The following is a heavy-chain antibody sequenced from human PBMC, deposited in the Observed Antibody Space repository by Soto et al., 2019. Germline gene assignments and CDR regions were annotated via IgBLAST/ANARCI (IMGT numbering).Heavy chain of an antibody. J-gene: IGHJ4*02. CDR3: ARDDARYDVLTAFYFDQ. CDR2: IWNDGSER. D-gene: IGHD3-9*01. Sequence: GGSLRLSCAASGFTFRSYGMHWVRQAPGKGLEWVAVIWNDGSERYYADTVKDRFTITRNNSENTLNLQMNSQKAEDTAVYFCARDDARYDVLTAFYFDQWGQGT. V-gene: IGHV3-33*01. CDR1: GFTFRSYG.